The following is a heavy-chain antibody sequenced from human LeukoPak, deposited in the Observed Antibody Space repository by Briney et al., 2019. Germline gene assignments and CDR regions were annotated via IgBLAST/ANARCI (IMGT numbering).Heavy chain of an antibody. CDR1: GGSISSYY. D-gene: IGHD2-15*01. CDR2: IYYSGST. CDR3: ATSMRYCSGGNCYSAFQH. Sequence: SETLSLTCTVSGGSISSYYWSWIRQPPGKGLEWIGYIYYSGSTNYNPSLKSRVTISVDTSKNQFSLKLSSVTAAETAVYYCATSMRYCSGGNCYSAFQHWGQGTLVTVSS. J-gene: IGHJ1*01. V-gene: IGHV4-59*01.